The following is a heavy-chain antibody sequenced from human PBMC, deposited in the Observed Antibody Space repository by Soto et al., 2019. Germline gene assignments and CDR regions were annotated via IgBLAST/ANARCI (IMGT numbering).Heavy chain of an antibody. CDR2: ISGSAGST. J-gene: IGHJ4*02. D-gene: IGHD3-22*01. Sequence: RLSCAASGFTFNTYVMTWVRQAPGKGLEWVSSISGSAGSTFYADSVKGRFTVSRDTSKNTLYLQMNNLRADDTAEYYCARTFYSESGGYDFCGQGALVTVSS. CDR1: GFTFNTYV. V-gene: IGHV3-23*01. CDR3: ARTFYSESGGYDF.